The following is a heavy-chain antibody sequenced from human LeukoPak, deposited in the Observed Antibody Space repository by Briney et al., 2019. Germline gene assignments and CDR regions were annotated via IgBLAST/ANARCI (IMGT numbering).Heavy chain of an antibody. D-gene: IGHD2-15*01. V-gene: IGHV3-11*01. CDR2: IRSSGGTM. CDR3: ARYGSGAIAGYFQH. J-gene: IGHJ1*01. CDR1: RFTFSDYY. Sequence: GGSLRLSCAASRFTFSDYYMSWIRQAPGKGLEWVSYIRSSGGTMYYADSAKGRFTISRDNAKNSLYLQMNSLRAEDTAVYYCARYGSGAIAGYFQHWGQGTLVTVSS.